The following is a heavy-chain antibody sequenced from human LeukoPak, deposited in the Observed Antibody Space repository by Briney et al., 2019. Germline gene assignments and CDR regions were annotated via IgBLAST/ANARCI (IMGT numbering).Heavy chain of an antibody. CDR2: IYYSGST. J-gene: IGHJ2*01. CDR1: GGSISSSSYY. V-gene: IGHV4-61*05. D-gene: IGHD6-6*01. Sequence: SETLSLTCTVSGGSISSSSYYWGWIRQPPGMGLEWIGNIYYSGSTNYNPSLKSRVTISVETSKNQFSLKLSSVTAADTAVYYCARRTDSGSWYFDLWGRGTLVTVSS. CDR3: ARRTDSGSWYFDL.